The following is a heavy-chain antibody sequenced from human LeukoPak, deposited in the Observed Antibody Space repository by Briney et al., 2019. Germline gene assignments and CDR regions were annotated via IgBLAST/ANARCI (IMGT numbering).Heavy chain of an antibody. D-gene: IGHD1-1*01. V-gene: IGHV4-59*01. CDR2: ISHSGNT. CDR3: ARAGPENLNWRYYIDF. J-gene: IGHJ4*02. Sequence: SETLSLTCTVSGDSINKYFWSWLRQSPGKGLEWIGYISHSGNTNYNPSLKSRVTISLDKSNNQFSLRPSSVTAADTAVYYCARAGPENLNWRYYIDFWDQGILVTVSS. CDR1: GDSINKYF.